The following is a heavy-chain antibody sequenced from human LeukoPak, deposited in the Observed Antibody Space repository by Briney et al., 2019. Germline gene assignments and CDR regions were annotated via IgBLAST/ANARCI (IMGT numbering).Heavy chain of an antibody. CDR2: IHHSGNT. CDR1: GYSISSGDF. Sequence: SETLSLTCTVSGYSISSGDFWGWIRQPPGKGLEWIGSIHHSGNTYYNPSLKSRVTMAIDTSKKEVSLKLTSVTAADTSIYFCATSTKVVRPDSWDSWGQRTLVTVSS. D-gene: IGHD4-11*01. CDR3: ATSTKVVRPDSWDS. V-gene: IGHV4-38-2*02. J-gene: IGHJ4*02.